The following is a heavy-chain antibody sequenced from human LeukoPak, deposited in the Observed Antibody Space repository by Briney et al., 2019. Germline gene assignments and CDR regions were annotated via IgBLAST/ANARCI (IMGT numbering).Heavy chain of an antibody. CDR3: AKGPYSSSSLFDY. CDR2: IRYDGSNK. J-gene: IGHJ4*02. CDR1: GFTFSSYS. D-gene: IGHD6-6*01. Sequence: PGGSLRLSCAASGFTFSSYSMNWVRQAPGKGLEWVAFIRYDGSNKYYADSVKGRFTISRDNSKNTLYLQMNSLRAEDTAVYYCAKGPYSSSSLFDYWGQGTLVTVSS. V-gene: IGHV3-30*02.